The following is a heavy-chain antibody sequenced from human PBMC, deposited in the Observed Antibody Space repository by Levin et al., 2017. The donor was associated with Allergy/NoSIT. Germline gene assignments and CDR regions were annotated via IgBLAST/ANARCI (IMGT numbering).Heavy chain of an antibody. CDR3: ARASYGSGSYYDYYYYYMDV. D-gene: IGHD3-10*01. J-gene: IGHJ6*03. V-gene: IGHV4-61*02. Sequence: LRLSCTVSGGSISSGSYYWSWIRQPAGTGLEWIGRIYTSGSTNYNPSLKSRVTISVDTSKNQFSLKLSSVTAADTAVYYCARASYGSGSYYDYYYYYMDVWGKGTTVTVSS. CDR2: IYTSGST. CDR1: GGSISSGSYY.